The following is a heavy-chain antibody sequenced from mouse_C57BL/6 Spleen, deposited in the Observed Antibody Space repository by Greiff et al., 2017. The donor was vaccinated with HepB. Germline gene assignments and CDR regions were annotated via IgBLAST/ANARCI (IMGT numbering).Heavy chain of an antibody. V-gene: IGHV5-4*01. J-gene: IGHJ3*01. Sequence: EVQLVESGGGLVKPGGSLKLSCAASGFTFSSYAMSWVRQTPEKRLEWVATISDGGSYTYYPDNVKGRFTISRDNAKNNLYLQMSHLKSEDTAMYYCASSSPFAYWGQGTLVTVSA. CDR3: ASSSPFAY. CDR2: ISDGGSYT. CDR1: GFTFSSYA.